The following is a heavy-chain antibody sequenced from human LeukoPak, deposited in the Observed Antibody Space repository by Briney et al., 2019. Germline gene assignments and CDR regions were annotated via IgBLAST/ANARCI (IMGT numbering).Heavy chain of an antibody. D-gene: IGHD5-24*01. V-gene: IGHV3-74*03. J-gene: IGHJ4*01. Sequence: QPGGSLRLSCAASGFTFSTYWMHWVRHAPGKGLVWLSQINCDGGSTMYADSVKGRLTISRDNAKNTVYLQMNSLRAEDTAMYYCARGRNGFFDFWGHGTLVTVSS. CDR3: ARGRNGFFDF. CDR1: GFTFSTYW. CDR2: INCDGGST.